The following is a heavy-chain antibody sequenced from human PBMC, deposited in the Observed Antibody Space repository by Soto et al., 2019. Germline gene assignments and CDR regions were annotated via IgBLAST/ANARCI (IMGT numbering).Heavy chain of an antibody. V-gene: IGHV4-39*01. Sequence: SETLSLTCTVSGGSISSSSYYWGWIRQPPGKGLEWIGSIYYSGSTYYNPSLKSRVTISVDTSKNQFSLKLSSVTAADTAVYYCASHPLLTTVNYWGQGTLVTVSS. J-gene: IGHJ4*02. D-gene: IGHD4-17*01. CDR3: ASHPLLTTVNY. CDR2: IYYSGST. CDR1: GGSISSSSYY.